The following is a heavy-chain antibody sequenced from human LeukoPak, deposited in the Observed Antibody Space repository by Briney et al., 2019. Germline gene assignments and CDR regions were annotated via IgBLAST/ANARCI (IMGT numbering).Heavy chain of an antibody. D-gene: IGHD3-22*01. CDR2: VSDSGGST. CDR1: VFTFSNYG. V-gene: IGHV3-23*01. Sequence: GGSLRLSCAASVFTFSNYGMSWVRQAPWKGLEWVSSVSDSGGSTCYADNVKGRFTISRDNSKNTLYLRINTLRDEDTAVYYCAKHYYDNSGHRYGMDVWGQGTTVTVSS. J-gene: IGHJ6*02. CDR3: AKHYYDNSGHRYGMDV.